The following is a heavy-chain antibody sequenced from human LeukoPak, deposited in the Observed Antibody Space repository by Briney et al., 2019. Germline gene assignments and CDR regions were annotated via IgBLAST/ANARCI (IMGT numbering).Heavy chain of an antibody. V-gene: IGHV3-21*06. CDR3: ARDPAP. CDR2: ISSSGIYI. J-gene: IGHJ5*02. Sequence: GSLRLSCAASGFMFSDYTMNWVRQAPGKGLEWVSTISSSGIYIYYADSVKGRFTISRDNAKNPLFLQMNSLRDEDTAMYYCARDPAPWGQGTLVTVSS. CDR1: GFMFSDYT.